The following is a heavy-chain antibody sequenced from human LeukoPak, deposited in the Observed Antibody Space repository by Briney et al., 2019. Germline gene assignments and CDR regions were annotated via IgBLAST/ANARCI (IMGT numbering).Heavy chain of an antibody. CDR2: ISSSSSYI. V-gene: IGHV3-21*01. D-gene: IGHD3-10*01. J-gene: IGHJ4*02. CDR3: ARVSRSSGSYYFDY. CDR1: GFTFSSYS. Sequence: GGSLRLSCAASGFTFSSYSMNWVRQAPGKGLEWVSSISSSSSYIYYADSVKGRFTISRDNAKNSLYLQMNSLRAEDTAVYYCARVSRSSGSYYFDYWGQGTLVTVSS.